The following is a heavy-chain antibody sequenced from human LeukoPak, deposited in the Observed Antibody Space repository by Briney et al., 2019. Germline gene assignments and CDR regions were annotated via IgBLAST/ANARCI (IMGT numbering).Heavy chain of an antibody. CDR3: VRELKPPAGYYYFYLLDV. CDR1: NDSITKSY. V-gene: IGHV4-4*07. D-gene: IGHD2-2*01. J-gene: IGHJ6*03. Sequence: SETLSLACTISNDSITKSYWNWVRQPAGKGLEWIGRIYPSGSTNYNPSLKSRVTLSLDTSKSQFSLSLTSVTAADTAVYYCVRELKPPAGYYYFYLLDVWGRGTTVTVSS. CDR2: IYPSGST.